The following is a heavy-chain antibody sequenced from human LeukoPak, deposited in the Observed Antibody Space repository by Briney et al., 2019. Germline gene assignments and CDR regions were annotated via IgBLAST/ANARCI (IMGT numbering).Heavy chain of an antibody. D-gene: IGHD5-24*01. Sequence: ASVKVSCKASGYTFTGYYMHWVRQAPGQGLEWMGWINPNSGGTNYAQKFQGRVTMTRDTSISTAYMELSRLRSDDTAVYYCARENWDGYNYAYWGQGTLVTVSS. J-gene: IGHJ4*02. CDR2: INPNSGGT. V-gene: IGHV1-2*02. CDR3: ARENWDGYNYAY. CDR1: GYTFTGYY.